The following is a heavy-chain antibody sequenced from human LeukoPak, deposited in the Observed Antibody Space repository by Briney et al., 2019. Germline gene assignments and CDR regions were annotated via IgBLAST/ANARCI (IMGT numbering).Heavy chain of an antibody. CDR3: ARGGVEGAYGDYDY. CDR2: IYPGDSDT. Sequence: GESLKISCRGSGYSFTSYWIGWVRQMPGKGLEWMVIIYPGDSDTRYSPSFQGQVTISADKSISTAYLQWSRLKAPDTAMYYSARGGVEGAYGDYDYWGQGTLVTVSS. D-gene: IGHD4-17*01. CDR1: GYSFTSYW. J-gene: IGHJ4*02. V-gene: IGHV5-51*01.